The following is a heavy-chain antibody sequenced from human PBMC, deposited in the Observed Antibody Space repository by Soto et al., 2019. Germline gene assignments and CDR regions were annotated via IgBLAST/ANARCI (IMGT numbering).Heavy chain of an antibody. J-gene: IGHJ4*02. CDR1: GGSISSSGYY. Sequence: QVQLQESGPGLVKPSQTLSLTCTVSGGSISSSGYYWSWIRQHPGKGLEWIGYIYYSGSTYYNPSLKSRVTISVYTSKNQFSLKLSSVTAADTAVYYCARSRARYSHDYWGQGTLVTVSS. V-gene: IGHV4-31*03. CDR3: ARSRARYSHDY. D-gene: IGHD5-18*01. CDR2: IYYSGST.